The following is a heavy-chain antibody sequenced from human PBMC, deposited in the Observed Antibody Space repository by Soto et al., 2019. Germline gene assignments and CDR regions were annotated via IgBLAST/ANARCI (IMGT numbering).Heavy chain of an antibody. J-gene: IGHJ4*02. V-gene: IGHV4-4*02. Sequence: QVQLQESGPGLVKPSGTLSLTCTVSGGSMRSSNWWNWVRQPPGKGLEWIGETHHSGRTNYNPSHKSRVTISVDKSKNHFSVKLSAVTAADTAVYYCARSEATVLDYWGQGTLVTVSS. CDR3: ARSEATVLDY. D-gene: IGHD4-17*01. CDR1: GGSMRSSNW. CDR2: THHSGRT.